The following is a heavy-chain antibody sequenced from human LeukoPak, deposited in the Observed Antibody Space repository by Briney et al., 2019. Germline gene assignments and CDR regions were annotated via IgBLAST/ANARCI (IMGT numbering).Heavy chain of an antibody. CDR2: IKQDGSEK. J-gene: IGHJ4*02. CDR3: ARDEPSYYYDSSGLADIVIY. Sequence: GGSLRLSCAASGFTFSSYWMSWVRQAPGKGLEWVANIKQDGSEKYYVDSVKGRFTISRDNAKNSLYLQMNSLRAEDTAVYYCARDEPSYYYDSSGLADIVIYWGQGTLVTVSS. CDR1: GFTFSSYW. V-gene: IGHV3-7*01. D-gene: IGHD3-22*01.